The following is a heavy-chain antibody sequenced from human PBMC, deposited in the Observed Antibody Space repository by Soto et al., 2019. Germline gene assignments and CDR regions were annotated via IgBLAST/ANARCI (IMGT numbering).Heavy chain of an antibody. D-gene: IGHD5-12*01. Sequence: QEQLVESGGGVVQPGRSLRLSCAASGFTFSRNGMHWIRQAPGTGLEWVAIIWYHGNKENYADSVRGRFTISRDNSKNTVYLQMDRLRVEDTAVYYCARWNLAGPTIDAFDLWGQGTLVTVAS. J-gene: IGHJ3*01. V-gene: IGHV3-33*01. CDR3: ARWNLAGPTIDAFDL. CDR1: GFTFSRNG. CDR2: IWYHGNKE.